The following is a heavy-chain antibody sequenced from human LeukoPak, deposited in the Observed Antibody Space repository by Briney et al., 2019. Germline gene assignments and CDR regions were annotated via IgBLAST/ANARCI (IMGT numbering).Heavy chain of an antibody. Sequence: ASVKVSCKASGYTFTGYYMHWVRQAPGQGLEWMGWINPNSGGTNYAQKFQGRVTMTRDTSISTAYMELSRLRSDDTAVYYCARGITIFGVVIAGNWFGPWGQGTLVTVSS. D-gene: IGHD3-3*01. CDR2: INPNSGGT. V-gene: IGHV1-2*02. CDR3: ARGITIFGVVIAGNWFGP. CDR1: GYTFTGYY. J-gene: IGHJ5*02.